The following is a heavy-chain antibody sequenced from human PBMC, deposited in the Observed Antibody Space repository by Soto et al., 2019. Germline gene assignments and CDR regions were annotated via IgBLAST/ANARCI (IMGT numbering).Heavy chain of an antibody. CDR1: GDSMANNRW. D-gene: IGHD4-17*01. CDR3: ARQKVSRFYGEVDFFD. V-gene: IGHV4-4*02. Sequence: QVQLQESGPGLVKPSETLSLTCAVFGDSMANNRWWSGGRQYPGKGREWMGEVTRSGSTNYNPSLNSRVTISIDTSHKHHPLHISSVTAAATAVYYCARQKVSRFYGEVDFFDWGLGTLVTLSS. J-gene: IGHJ4*02. CDR2: VTRSGST.